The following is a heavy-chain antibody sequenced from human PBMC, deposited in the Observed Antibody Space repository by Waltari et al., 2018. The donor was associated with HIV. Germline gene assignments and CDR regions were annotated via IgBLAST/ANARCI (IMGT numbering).Heavy chain of an antibody. V-gene: IGHV3-7*01. CDR2: IKKDGGGN. CDR3: ATWEGSDGRDWYVDV. CDR1: GIHLQNSC. D-gene: IGHD1-26*01. Sequence: VKLAESWGALAQPGGSLTRHCNAAGIHLQNSCAGWGRQAPGKGVWWVANIKKDGGGNRFVDSVTGRLTIVRDNARNSIYLQMSRLTFEATAVYYCATWEGSDGRDWYVDVWGRGTLVTVSS. J-gene: IGHJ2*01.